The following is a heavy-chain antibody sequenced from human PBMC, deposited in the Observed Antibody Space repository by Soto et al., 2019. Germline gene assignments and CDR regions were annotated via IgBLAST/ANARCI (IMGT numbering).Heavy chain of an antibody. J-gene: IGHJ3*02. V-gene: IGHV1-18*01. CDR3: AVGQQLGSDDAFDI. Sequence: EASVKVSCKASGYTFTSYGISWVRQAPGQGLEWMGWISAYNGNTNYAQKLQGRVTMTTDTSTSTAYMELRSLRSDDTAVYYCAVGQQLGSDDAFDIWGQGTMVTVSS. CDR1: GYTFTSYG. CDR2: ISAYNGNT. D-gene: IGHD6-13*01.